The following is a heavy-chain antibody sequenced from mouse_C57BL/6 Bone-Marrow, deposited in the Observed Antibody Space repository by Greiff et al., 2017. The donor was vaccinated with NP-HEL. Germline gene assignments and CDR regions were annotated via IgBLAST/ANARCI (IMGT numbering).Heavy chain of an antibody. D-gene: IGHD1-1*01. CDR2: IRSKSNNYAT. V-gene: IGHV10-1*01. CDR1: GFSFNTYA. J-gene: IGHJ3*01. CDR3: VRHDYYGSSPFAY. Sequence: DVQLVESGGGLVQPKGSLKLSCAASGFSFNTYAMNWVRQAPGKGLEWVARIRSKSNNYATYYADSVKDRFTISRDDSESMLYLQMNNLKTEDTAMYYCVRHDYYGSSPFAYWGQGTLVTVSA.